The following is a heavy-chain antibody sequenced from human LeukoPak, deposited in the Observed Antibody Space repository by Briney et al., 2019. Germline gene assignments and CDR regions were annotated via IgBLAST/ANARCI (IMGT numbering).Heavy chain of an antibody. CDR2: ISAYNGNT. CDR1: GYTFTSYY. D-gene: IGHD3-3*01. Sequence: ASVKVSCKASGYTFTSYYMHWVRQAPGQGLEWMGWISAYNGNTNYAQKLQGRVTMTTDTSTSTAYMELRSLRSDDTAVYYCARVGIFGVVTLYYFDYWGQGTLVTVSS. J-gene: IGHJ4*02. V-gene: IGHV1-18*04. CDR3: ARVGIFGVVTLYYFDY.